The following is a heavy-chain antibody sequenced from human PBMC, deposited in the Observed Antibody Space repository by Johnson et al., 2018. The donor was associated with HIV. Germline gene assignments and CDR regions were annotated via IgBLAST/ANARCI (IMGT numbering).Heavy chain of an antibody. CDR2: ISYDASNK. CDR3: AKDKLGSSSFAFDI. D-gene: IGHD6-13*01. J-gene: IGHJ3*02. CDR1: AFTFSSYA. Sequence: QVLLVESGGGVVQPGRSLRLSCAASAFTFSSYAMHWVRQAPGKGLEWVAVISYDASNKYYADSVKGRFTISRDNSKNTLYLQMNSLRAEDTAVYYCAKDKLGSSSFAFDIWGQGTMVTVSS. V-gene: IGHV3-30*04.